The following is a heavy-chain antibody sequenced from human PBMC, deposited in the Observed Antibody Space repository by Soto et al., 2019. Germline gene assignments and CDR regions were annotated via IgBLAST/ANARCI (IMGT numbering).Heavy chain of an antibody. Sequence: EVQLLESGGGLVQPGGSVRLSCAASGFTFSNYGMTWVRQAPGKGLEWVSGMSRDGGVTDYTDSVKGRFTISRDISKNTLYLQMNSLRAEDTAVYYCAKIDKFNPQSSGWANRFDYWGQGTLVTVSS. J-gene: IGHJ4*02. V-gene: IGHV3-23*01. CDR2: MSRDGGVT. CDR3: AKIDKFNPQSSGWANRFDY. D-gene: IGHD6-19*01. CDR1: GFTFSNYG.